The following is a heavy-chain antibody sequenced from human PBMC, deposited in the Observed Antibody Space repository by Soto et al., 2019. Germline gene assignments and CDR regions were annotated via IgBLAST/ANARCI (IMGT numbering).Heavy chain of an antibody. Sequence: SETLSLTCTVSGGPISSYYWSWIRQPPGKGLEWIGYIYYSGSTNYNPSLKSRVTISVDTSKNQFSLKLSSVTAADTAVYYCARTGYYYYDSSGYSYYYYGMDVWGQGTTVTVSS. CDR3: ARTGYYYYDSSGYSYYYYGMDV. CDR2: IYYSGST. CDR1: GGPISSYY. V-gene: IGHV4-59*01. J-gene: IGHJ6*02. D-gene: IGHD3-22*01.